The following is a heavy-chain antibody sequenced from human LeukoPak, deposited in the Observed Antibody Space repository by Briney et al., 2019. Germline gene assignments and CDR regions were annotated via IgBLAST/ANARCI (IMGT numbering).Heavy chain of an antibody. CDR3: ARLSSSGGVVDY. Sequence: SGPTLVNPTQTLTLTCTFSGFSLSTSGMRVSWIRQPPGKALEWLARIDWDDDKFYSTSLKTRLTISKDTSKNQAVLTMTNMDPVDTATYYCARLSSSGGVVDYWGQGTLVTVSS. CDR2: IDWDDDK. CDR1: GFSLSTSGMR. J-gene: IGHJ4*02. V-gene: IGHV2-70*04. D-gene: IGHD6-6*01.